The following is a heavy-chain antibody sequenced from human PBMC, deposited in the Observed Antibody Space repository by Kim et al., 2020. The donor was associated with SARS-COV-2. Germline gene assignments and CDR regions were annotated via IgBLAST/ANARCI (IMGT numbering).Heavy chain of an antibody. J-gene: IGHJ5*02. CDR1: GFTFSSYG. CDR2: ISYDGSNK. V-gene: IGHV3-30*18. CDR3: AKGHTAMVKYNSFDP. D-gene: IGHD5-18*01. Sequence: GGSLRLSCAASGFTFSSYGMHWVRQAPGKGLEWVAVISYDGSNKYYADSVKGRFTISRDNSKNTLYLQMYSLRAEDTAVYYCAKGHTAMVKYNSFDPWG.